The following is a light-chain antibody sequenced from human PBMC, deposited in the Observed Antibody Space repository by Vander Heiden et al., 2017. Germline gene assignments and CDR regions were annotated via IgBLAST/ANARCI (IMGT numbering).Light chain of an antibody. CDR1: QSISSY. J-gene: IGKJ4*01. CDR3: QQSYSTLALT. Sequence: DIQINQSPSSLSASVGDRVTITCRASQSISSYLNWYQQKPGKAPKLLIYAASSLQSGVPSRFSGSGSGTDFTLTISSLQPEDFATYYCQQSYSTLALTFGGGTKVEIK. V-gene: IGKV1-39*01. CDR2: AAS.